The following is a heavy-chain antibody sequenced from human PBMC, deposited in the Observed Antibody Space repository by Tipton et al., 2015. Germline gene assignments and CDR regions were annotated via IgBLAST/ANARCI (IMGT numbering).Heavy chain of an antibody. CDR3: ARRSMVGDQGLDS. V-gene: IGHV4-4*02. CDR2: IYHSANT. CDR1: TDSITSIAW. D-gene: IGHD1-26*01. Sequence: TLSLTCGVSTDSITSIAWWTWVRQPPTKGLEWIGEIYHSANTNYNPSLQSRVTMSIDPSRHQFSLRLASVTAADTAVYYCARRSMVGDQGLDSWGQGILVTVSS. J-gene: IGHJ4*02.